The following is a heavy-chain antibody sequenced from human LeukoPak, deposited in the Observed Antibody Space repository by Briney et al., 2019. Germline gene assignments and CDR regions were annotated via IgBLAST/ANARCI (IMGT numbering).Heavy chain of an antibody. CDR1: GGTFSSYA. V-gene: IGHV1-8*02. D-gene: IGHD2-8*01. Sequence: ASVKVSCKASGGTFSSYAISWVRQATGQGLEWMGWMNPNSGNTGYAQKFQGRVTMTRNTSISTAYMEQSSLRSEDTAVYYCAREEEMVYGDLDYWGQGTLVTFSS. CDR2: MNPNSGNT. CDR3: AREEEMVYGDLDY. J-gene: IGHJ4*02.